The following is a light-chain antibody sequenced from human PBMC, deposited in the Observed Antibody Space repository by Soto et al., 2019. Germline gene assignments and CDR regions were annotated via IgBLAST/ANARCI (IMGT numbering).Light chain of an antibody. Sequence: QSVLTQPPSVSGAPGQRVTISCTGSSSNIGAGYDVHWYQHLPGTAPKLLIYTNFNRPSGVPDRFSGSKSGTSASLAITGLQAEDEADYYCQSYDSRLSGYVFGTGTKLTVL. CDR3: QSYDSRLSGYV. J-gene: IGLJ1*01. CDR2: TNF. V-gene: IGLV1-40*01. CDR1: SSNIGAGYD.